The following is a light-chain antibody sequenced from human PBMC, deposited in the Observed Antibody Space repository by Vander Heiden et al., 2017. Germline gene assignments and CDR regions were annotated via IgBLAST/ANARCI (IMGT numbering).Light chain of an antibody. V-gene: IGLV1-44*01. J-gene: IGLJ2*01. Sequence: QSVLTQPPSASGTPGQRVTISCSGSNSNIGSNTVNWYHHLPGRAPKLLIYSINRRPSGVPDRFSGSRSGTSASLVISGLQSEDEADYYCATWDGSLNAVVFGGGTKVTVL. CDR3: ATWDGSLNAVV. CDR2: SIN. CDR1: NSNIGSNT.